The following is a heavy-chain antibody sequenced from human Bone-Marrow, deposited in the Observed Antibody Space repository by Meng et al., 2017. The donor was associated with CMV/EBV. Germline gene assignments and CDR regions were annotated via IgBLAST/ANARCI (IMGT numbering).Heavy chain of an antibody. CDR2: ISSSSSYI. D-gene: IGHD2-2*02. CDR3: AKDGPRCSSTSCYRRIYDYYYGMDV. V-gene: IGHV3-21*01. CDR1: GFTFSSYS. J-gene: IGHJ6*02. Sequence: GESLKISCAASGFTFSSYSMNWVRQAPGKGLEWVSSISSSSSYIYYADSVKGRFTISRDNAKNTLYLQMNSLRAEDTAVYYCAKDGPRCSSTSCYRRIYDYYYGMDVWGQGTTVNVAS.